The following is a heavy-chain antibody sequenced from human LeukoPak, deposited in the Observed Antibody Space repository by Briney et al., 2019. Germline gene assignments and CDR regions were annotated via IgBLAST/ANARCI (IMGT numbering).Heavy chain of an antibody. CDR2: INPSGDGT. V-gene: IGHV1-46*01. Sequence: GASVKVSCKASGYTFTSYYMHWVRQARGQGLEWMGVINPSGDGTSYAQKFQGRVTMTRNVSTSTVYMELSSLKSEDTAVYYCARTCFSETSKFDYWGKGTLVTVS. CDR3: ARTCFSETSKFDY. CDR1: GYTFTSYY. J-gene: IGHJ4*02. D-gene: IGHD4-11*01.